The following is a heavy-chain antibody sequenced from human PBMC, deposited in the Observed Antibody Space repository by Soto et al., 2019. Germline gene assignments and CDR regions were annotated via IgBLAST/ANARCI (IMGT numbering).Heavy chain of an antibody. CDR3: ARDSYSSSSRAFDI. V-gene: IGHV4-4*07. D-gene: IGHD6-6*01. CDR1: GGSISSYY. Sequence: SETLSLTCTVSGGSISSYYWSWIRQPAGKGLEWIGRIYTSGSTNYNPSLKSRVTMSVDTSKNQFSLKLSSVTAADTAVYYCARDSYSSSSRAFDIWGQGTMVTVS. J-gene: IGHJ3*02. CDR2: IYTSGST.